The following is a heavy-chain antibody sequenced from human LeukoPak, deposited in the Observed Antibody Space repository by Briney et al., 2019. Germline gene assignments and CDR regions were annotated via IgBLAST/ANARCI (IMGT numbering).Heavy chain of an antibody. CDR1: GFTFTSFS. CDR2: ISSDGSGI. Sequence: GGSLRLSCAASGFTFTSFSMNWVRQTPGKGLEGVSSISSDGSGIFYADSVKGRFTVSRDNAKKSLLLQMNSLRADDTAVYYCARELSGDGYNPLAFWGQGTMVTVSS. D-gene: IGHD5-24*01. CDR3: ARELSGDGYNPLAF. V-gene: IGHV3-21*01. J-gene: IGHJ1*01.